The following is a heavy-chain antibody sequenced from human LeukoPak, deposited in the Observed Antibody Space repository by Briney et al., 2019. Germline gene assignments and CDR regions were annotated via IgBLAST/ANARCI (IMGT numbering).Heavy chain of an antibody. CDR2: IWHDGSNE. J-gene: IGHJ1*01. V-gene: IGHV3-33*06. D-gene: IGHD3-22*01. CDR1: GFTFSSCG. CDR3: VKDLGDYYDSSGYYLTGYFQH. Sequence: GTSLRLSCAASGFTFSSCGMHWVRQAPGKGLEWVAIIWHDGSNEDYADSVKGRFTISRDNSKNTLYLQMNSLRAEDTAVYYCVKDLGDYYDSSGYYLTGYFQHWGQGTLVTVSS.